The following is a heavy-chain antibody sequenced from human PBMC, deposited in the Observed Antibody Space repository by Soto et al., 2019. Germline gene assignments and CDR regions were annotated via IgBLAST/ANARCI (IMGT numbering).Heavy chain of an antibody. J-gene: IGHJ6*02. V-gene: IGHV4-39*01. Sequence: QVQLQESGPGLVKPSETLSLTCTVSGGSIXXXXXXXXXIRXPXXXXXEWIGTFHYSENTYYNPSLESRGTIXVXXXXXXXXLXXXXXXXXXXXXXYCARLGGFCSSTSCYGFYGMDVWGQGTTVIVSS. CDR1: GGSIXXXXXX. CDR3: ARLGGFCSSTSCYGFYGMDV. D-gene: IGHD2-2*01. CDR2: FHYSENT.